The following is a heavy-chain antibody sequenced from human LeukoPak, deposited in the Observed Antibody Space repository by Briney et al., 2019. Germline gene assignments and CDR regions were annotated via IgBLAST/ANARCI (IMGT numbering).Heavy chain of an antibody. CDR3: AKKNRRDGWEIDY. D-gene: IGHD5-24*01. V-gene: IGHV3-23*01. Sequence: GGSLRLSCAASGFTFSSYAMSWVRQAPGKGLERVSAISGSGGSTYYADSVKGRFTISRDNSKNTLYLQMNSLRAEDTAVYYCAKKNRRDGWEIDYWGQGTLVTVSS. CDR1: GFTFSSYA. CDR2: ISGSGGST. J-gene: IGHJ4*02.